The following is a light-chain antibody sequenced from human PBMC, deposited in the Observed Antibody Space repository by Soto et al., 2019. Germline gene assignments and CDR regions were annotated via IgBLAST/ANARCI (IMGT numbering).Light chain of an antibody. CDR2: DAS. J-gene: IGKJ1*01. CDR3: QQCATSPRT. Sequence: EIVLTQSPGTLSLSPGERATLFCRASQTVTNNYLAWYQQKPGQAPRLLVDDASRSATDIPDRFSGSGSGTDFTLTINRVEPEDFAVYYCQQCATSPRTFGQGTKVEIK. V-gene: IGKV3-20*01. CDR1: QTVTNNY.